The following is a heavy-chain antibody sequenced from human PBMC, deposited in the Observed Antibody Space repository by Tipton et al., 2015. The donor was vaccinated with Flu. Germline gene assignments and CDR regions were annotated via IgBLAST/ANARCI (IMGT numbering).Heavy chain of an antibody. D-gene: IGHD3-16*01. J-gene: IGHJ3*02. CDR3: ASLGGLTASAFDI. V-gene: IGHV4-59*08. CDR1: GGSISSYY. CDR2: IYYSGST. Sequence: TLSLTCTVSGGSISSYYWSWIRQPPGKGLEWIGYIYYSGSTNYNPSLKSRVTISVDTSKNQFSLKLSSVTAADTAVYYCASLGGLTASAFDIWGQGTMVTVSS.